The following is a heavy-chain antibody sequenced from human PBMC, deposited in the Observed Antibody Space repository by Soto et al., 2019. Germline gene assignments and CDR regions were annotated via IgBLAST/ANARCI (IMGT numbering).Heavy chain of an antibody. J-gene: IGHJ4*02. CDR2: IYYSGST. CDR1: GGCVSSYY. V-gene: IGHV4-59*02. CDR3: ARGALTTYFDN. Sequence: SGTLALTCKFPGGCVSSYYGTGMRQPPGKGLEWIGYIYYSGSTNYNPSLKSRVTISVDTSKNQFSLKLSSVTAADTAVYYCARGALTTYFDNWGQGTLVTVSS.